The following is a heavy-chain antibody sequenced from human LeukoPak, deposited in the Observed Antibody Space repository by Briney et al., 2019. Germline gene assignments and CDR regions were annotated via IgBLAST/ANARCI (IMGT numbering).Heavy chain of an antibody. D-gene: IGHD3-10*01. CDR2: IYSGGST. CDR1: GFTFSHFTNFA. Sequence: PGGSLRLSCAASGFTFSHFTNFAMSWVRQGPGRGLEWVSVIYSGGSTHYADSVKGRFTISRHNSNNTLYLQMNSLIAEDTAVYYCGREVSELAAFDIWGQGTMVTVSS. V-gene: IGHV3-53*04. CDR3: GREVSELAAFDI. J-gene: IGHJ3*02.